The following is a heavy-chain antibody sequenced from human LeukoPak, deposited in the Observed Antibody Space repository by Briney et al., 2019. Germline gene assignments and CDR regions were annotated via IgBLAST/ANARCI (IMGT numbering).Heavy chain of an antibody. D-gene: IGHD3-10*01. J-gene: IGHJ4*02. V-gene: IGHV1-2*04. CDR3: ARDPEPKYYYGSGTASGYFDY. CDR2: INPNSGGT. CDR1: GYTFTGYY. Sequence: ASVKVSCKASGYTFTGYYMHWVRQAPGQGLEWMGWINPNSGGTNYAQKFQGWVTMTRGTSISTAYMELSRLRSDDTAVYYCARDPEPKYYYGSGTASGYFDYWGQGTLVTVSS.